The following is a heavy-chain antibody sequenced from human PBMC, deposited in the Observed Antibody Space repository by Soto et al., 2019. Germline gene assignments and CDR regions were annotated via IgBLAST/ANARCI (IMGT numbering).Heavy chain of an antibody. CDR1: GFTVSSNY. CDR3: ASHGYSYGGGYFDY. CDR2: IYSGGSA. Sequence: EVQLVESGGGLVQPGGSLRLSCAASGFTVSSNYMSWVRQAPGKGLEWVSVIYSGGSAYYADSGKGRFTISRDNSKNTLYLQMNSLRAEDTAVYYCASHGYSYGGGYFDYWGQGTLVTVSS. J-gene: IGHJ4*02. V-gene: IGHV3-66*04. D-gene: IGHD5-18*01.